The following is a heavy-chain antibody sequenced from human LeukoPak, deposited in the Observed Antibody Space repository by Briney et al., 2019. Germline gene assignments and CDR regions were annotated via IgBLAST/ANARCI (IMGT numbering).Heavy chain of an antibody. V-gene: IGHV3-7*01. CDR3: ARYYSPYGAPFDY. J-gene: IGHJ4*02. Sequence: PGGSLRLSCVAPGLTLSNYWMSWVRQAPGKGLEWVATIKPDGSEKYYVDSVKGRFTISRDNAKRSLYLQMDSLRAEDTAVYYCARYYSPYGAPFDYWGQGTLVTVSS. D-gene: IGHD3-10*01. CDR2: IKPDGSEK. CDR1: GLTLSNYW.